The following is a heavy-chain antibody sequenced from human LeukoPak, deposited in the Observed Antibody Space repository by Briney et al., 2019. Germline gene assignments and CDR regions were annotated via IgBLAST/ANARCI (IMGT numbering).Heavy chain of an antibody. J-gene: IGHJ1*01. CDR1: GFTFSSYG. V-gene: IGHV3-30*02. Sequence: PGGSLRLSCAASGFTFSSYGMHWVRQAPGKGLEWVTFIRYDGSNKYYADSVKGRFTISRDNSKNTLYLQMNSLRAEDTAVYYCAKDRLRSSSSPLQHWGQGTLVTVSS. CDR2: IRYDGSNK. CDR3: AKDRLRSSSSPLQH. D-gene: IGHD6-6*01.